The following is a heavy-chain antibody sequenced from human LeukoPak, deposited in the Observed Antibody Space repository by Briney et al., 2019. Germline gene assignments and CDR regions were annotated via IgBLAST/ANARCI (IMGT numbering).Heavy chain of an antibody. V-gene: IGHV4-59*12. CDR2: IYYSETT. CDR1: GGSISNYF. CDR3: ARDSSWGSYYYMDV. J-gene: IGHJ6*03. Sequence: SETLSLTCSVSGGSISNYFWSWIRQPPGKGLECIGFIYYSETTNYNPSFKSRVTISVDTSKNQFSLKVSSVTAADTAVYYCARDSSWGSYYYMDVWGKGTTVIISS. D-gene: IGHD7-27*01.